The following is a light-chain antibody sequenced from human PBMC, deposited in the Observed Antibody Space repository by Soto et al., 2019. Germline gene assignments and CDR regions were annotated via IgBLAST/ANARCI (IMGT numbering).Light chain of an antibody. CDR2: GAS. CDR3: QHMRT. CDR1: QNINNW. Sequence: GDRVTITCRASQNINNWIAWYQQKPGKAPKFLIYGASTLESGVPSRFSGSGFGTEFSLTISSLQPDDFGSYYCQHMRTFGQGTKVDIK. V-gene: IGKV1-5*01. J-gene: IGKJ1*01.